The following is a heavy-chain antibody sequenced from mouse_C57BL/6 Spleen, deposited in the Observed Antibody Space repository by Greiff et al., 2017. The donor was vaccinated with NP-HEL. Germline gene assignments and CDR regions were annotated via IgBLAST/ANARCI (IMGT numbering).Heavy chain of an antibody. CDR3: ARDYDNGGDY. Sequence: VHVKQSGPELVKPGASVKISCKASGYSFTGYYMNWVKQSPEKSLEWIGEINPSTGGTTYNQKFKAKATLTVDKSSSTAYMQLKSLTSEDSAVYYCARDYDNGGDYWGQGTSVTVSS. V-gene: IGHV1-42*01. CDR1: GYSFTGYY. J-gene: IGHJ4*01. CDR2: INPSTGGT. D-gene: IGHD2-4*01.